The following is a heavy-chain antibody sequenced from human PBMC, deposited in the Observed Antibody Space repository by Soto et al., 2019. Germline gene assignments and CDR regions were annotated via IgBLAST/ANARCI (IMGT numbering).Heavy chain of an antibody. CDR1: GGSFSGYY. D-gene: IGHD6-6*01. Sequence: SETLSLTCAVYGGSFSGYYWSWIRQPPGKGLEWIGEINHSGSTNYNPSLKSRVTISVDTSKNQLSLKLSSVTAADTAVYYCARGDIYSSSSFDYWGQGTLVTVSS. J-gene: IGHJ4*02. CDR3: ARGDIYSSSSFDY. V-gene: IGHV4-34*01. CDR2: INHSGST.